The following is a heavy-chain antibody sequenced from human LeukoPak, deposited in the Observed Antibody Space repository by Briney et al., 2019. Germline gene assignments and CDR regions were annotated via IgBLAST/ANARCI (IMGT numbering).Heavy chain of an antibody. CDR2: ISAYNGNT. CDR3: AKDGSAGTGYFDY. D-gene: IGHD6-13*01. CDR1: SYIFTNYA. J-gene: IGHJ4*02. V-gene: IGHV1-18*01. Sequence: ASVKVSCKASSYIFTNYAFTWVRQAPGQGLEWMGWISAYNGNTNYAQKLQGRVTMTTDTSTSTAYMELRSLRSDDTAVYYCAKDGSAGTGYFDYWGQGTLVTVSS.